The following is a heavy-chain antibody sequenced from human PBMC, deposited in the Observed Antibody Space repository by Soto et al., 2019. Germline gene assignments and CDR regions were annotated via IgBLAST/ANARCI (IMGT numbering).Heavy chain of an antibody. V-gene: IGHV4-30-2*03. CDR3: ARRYGWLYFDY. Sequence: SETLSLTCAVSGGSISSGGYSWSWIRQPPGKGLEWIGYIYQSGSTYYNPSLKSRVTISVDTSKNQFSLKLTSVTAADTALYYCARRYGWLYFDYWGQGSLVTVSS. J-gene: IGHJ4*02. CDR2: IYQSGST. D-gene: IGHD3-10*01. CDR1: GGSISSGGYS.